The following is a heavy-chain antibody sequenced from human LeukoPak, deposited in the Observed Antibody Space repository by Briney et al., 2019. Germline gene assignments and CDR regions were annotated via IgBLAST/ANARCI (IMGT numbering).Heavy chain of an antibody. Sequence: PSETLSLTCTVSGGSISSSSYYWGWIRQPPGKGLEWIGSIYYSGSTYYNPSLKSRVTISVDTSKNQFSLKLSSVTAADTAVYYCARLSIVRGNYVVDWFDPWGQGTLVTVSS. J-gene: IGHJ5*02. CDR3: ARLSIVRGNYVVDWFDP. D-gene: IGHD4-11*01. V-gene: IGHV4-39*01. CDR1: GGSISSSSYY. CDR2: IYYSGST.